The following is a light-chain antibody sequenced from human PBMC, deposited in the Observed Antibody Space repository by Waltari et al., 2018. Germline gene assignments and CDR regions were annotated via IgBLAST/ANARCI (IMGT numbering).Light chain of an antibody. CDR1: SSYIGAYNY. Sequence: QSALTQPASVSGSPGQSITISCTGTSSYIGAYNYVSWYQQHPGKAPKLMIFDVSNRPSGVSNRFSGSKSGNTASLTISGLQAEDEADYYCSSYTTSTTEVFGTGTKVTVL. J-gene: IGLJ1*01. CDR2: DVS. CDR3: SSYTTSTTEV. V-gene: IGLV2-14*03.